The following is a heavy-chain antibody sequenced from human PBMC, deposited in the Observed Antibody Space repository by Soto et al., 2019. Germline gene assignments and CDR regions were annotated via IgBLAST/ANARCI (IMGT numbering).Heavy chain of an antibody. CDR2: ISSSSSYI. J-gene: IGHJ5*02. V-gene: IGHV3-21*01. D-gene: IGHD2-2*01. CDR3: ARGYCSSTSCYHPNWFDP. CDR1: GFTFSSYS. Sequence: GGSLRLSCXASGFTFSSYSMNWVHQAPGKGLEWVSSISSSSSYIYYADSVKGRFTISRDNAKNSLNLQMNSLRAEDTAVYYCARGYCSSTSCYHPNWFDPWGQGTLVTVSS.